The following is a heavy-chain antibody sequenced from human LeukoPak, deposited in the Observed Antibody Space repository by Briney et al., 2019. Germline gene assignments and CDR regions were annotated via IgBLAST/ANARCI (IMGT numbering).Heavy chain of an antibody. CDR1: VYTFTSYG. Sequence: GASVKVSCKASVYTFTSYGISWVRQAPGQGLEWMGWISAYNGNTNYAQKLQGRVTMTTDTSTSTAYMELRSLRSDDTAVYYCARGAYYYGSGSSPFDYWGQGTLVTVSS. CDR3: ARGAYYYGSGSSPFDY. V-gene: IGHV1-18*01. CDR2: ISAYNGNT. D-gene: IGHD3-10*01. J-gene: IGHJ4*02.